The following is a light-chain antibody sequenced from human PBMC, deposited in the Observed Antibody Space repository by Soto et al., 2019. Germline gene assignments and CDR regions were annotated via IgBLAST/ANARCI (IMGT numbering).Light chain of an antibody. Sequence: QSALTQPASVSGSPGQSITISCTGTSSDVGGYNYVSWYQQHPGKAPKLMIYDVTNRPSGVSNRFSGSKSGNTASLAISGLQAEDEADYYCRSDGSSGSVVFGGGTQLTVL. CDR3: RSDGSSGSVV. CDR1: SSDVGGYNY. CDR2: DVT. J-gene: IGLJ2*01. V-gene: IGLV2-14*01.